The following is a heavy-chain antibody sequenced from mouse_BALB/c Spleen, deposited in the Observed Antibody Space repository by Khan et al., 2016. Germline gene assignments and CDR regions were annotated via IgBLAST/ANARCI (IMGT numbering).Heavy chain of an antibody. D-gene: IGHD4-1*01. CDR2: VDPSDGES. Sequence: QVQLQQPGPQLVRPGASVKISCKASGYSFTRNWMHWVKQRPGQGLEWIGMVDPSDGESRLNQKFKDKAKLTVDTSSSTAYMQLSSPTSEDSAVYFCARENWELAYGGQGTLVTVSA. CDR3: ARENWELAY. J-gene: IGHJ3*01. V-gene: IGHV1S127*01. CDR1: GYSFTRNW.